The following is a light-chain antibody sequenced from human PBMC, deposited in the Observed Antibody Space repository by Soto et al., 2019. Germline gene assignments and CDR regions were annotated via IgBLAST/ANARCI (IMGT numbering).Light chain of an antibody. J-gene: IGKJ2*01. CDR2: DAS. CDR1: QSVTGW. CDR3: QQYHSYSPYT. Sequence: DIQMTQSPSTLSASVGDRVTITCRASQSVTGWLAWYQQKPGEAPKLLIYDASTLASGVPSRFSGSGSVTQFTLTISSLQPDDSATSYCQQYHSYSPYTFGQGTKLEIK. V-gene: IGKV1-5*01.